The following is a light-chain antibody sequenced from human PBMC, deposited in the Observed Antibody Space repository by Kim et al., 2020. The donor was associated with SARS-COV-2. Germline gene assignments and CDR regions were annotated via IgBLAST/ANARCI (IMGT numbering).Light chain of an antibody. J-gene: IGLJ3*02. Sequence: PGRTVALTCGPSTGAVTSNHYPYWFQQKPGQAPRTLIYDTGKKHSWTPARFSGSLLGGKAALTLSGAQPDDEAEYYCFLAYPDAWVFGGGTQLTVL. CDR1: TGAVTSNHY. CDR3: FLAYPDAWV. V-gene: IGLV7-46*01. CDR2: DTG.